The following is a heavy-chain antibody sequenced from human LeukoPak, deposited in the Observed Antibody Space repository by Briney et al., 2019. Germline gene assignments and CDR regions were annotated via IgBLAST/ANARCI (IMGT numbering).Heavy chain of an antibody. CDR1: GFTFSSYW. V-gene: IGHV3-74*01. D-gene: IGHD6-19*01. CDR2: INSGGSST. Sequence: PGGSLRLSCAPSGFTFSSYWMHWVRQAPGKGLVWVSRINSGGSSTSYADSVKGRFTISRDNAKNTLYLQMNSLRAEDTAVYYCARGRGIAVAGTVDYWGQGTLVTVSS. CDR3: ARGRGIAVAGTVDY. J-gene: IGHJ4*02.